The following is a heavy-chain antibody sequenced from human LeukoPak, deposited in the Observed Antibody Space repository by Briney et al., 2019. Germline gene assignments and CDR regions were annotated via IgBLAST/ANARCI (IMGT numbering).Heavy chain of an antibody. V-gene: IGHV3-48*03. CDR2: ITSIGHTI. J-gene: IGHJ4*02. CDR3: AKGRVYGDYVRDFDH. Sequence: PGGSLRLSCAASGFTFSDYEMNWVRQAPGEGLEWVSYITSIGHTIYYTDSVKGRFTISRDNAKNSLYLQMNSLGAEDTAVYYCAKGRVYGDYVRDFDHWGQGTLVTVSS. D-gene: IGHD4-17*01. CDR1: GFTFSDYE.